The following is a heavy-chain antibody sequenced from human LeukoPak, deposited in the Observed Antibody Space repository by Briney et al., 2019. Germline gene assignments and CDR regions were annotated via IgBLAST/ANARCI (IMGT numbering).Heavy chain of an antibody. D-gene: IGHD6-19*01. CDR1: GFTFSAYS. J-gene: IGHJ6*03. CDR3: VKRSSSGWHYLDV. CDR2: ISATGANI. Sequence: GGSLRLSCAASGFTFSAYSMTWVRQAPGKGLEWVSGISATGANIDYAESVRGRFTISRDNSKNTLHLQMDSLRAEDTAVYFCVKRSSSGWHYLDVWGQGNTVTVSS. V-gene: IGHV3-23*01.